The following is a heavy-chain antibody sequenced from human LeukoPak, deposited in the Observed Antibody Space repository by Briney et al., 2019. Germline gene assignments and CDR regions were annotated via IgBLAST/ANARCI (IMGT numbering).Heavy chain of an antibody. D-gene: IGHD6-13*01. Sequence: SESLSLTCTVSGGSISSSHWWSWVRQPPGKVLEWIGEIYHSGSINYNPSLKSRFTISIDKSKNQFSLKLSSVTAADTAVYYCASLYGSSWPPFDYWGQGTLVTVSS. CDR2: IYHSGSI. V-gene: IGHV4-4*02. CDR1: GGSISSSHW. CDR3: ASLYGSSWPPFDY. J-gene: IGHJ4*02.